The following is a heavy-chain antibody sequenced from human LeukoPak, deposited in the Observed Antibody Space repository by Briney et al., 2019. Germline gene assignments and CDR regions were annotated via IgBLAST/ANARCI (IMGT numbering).Heavy chain of an antibody. CDR3: AKPGTATIIRGYFEH. CDR1: GFTFSSYA. J-gene: IGHJ4*02. V-gene: IGHV3-23*01. Sequence: PGGSLRLSCAASGFTFSSYAMTWVRQAPGKGLEWVAGISGSGGITSCADSVKGRFTISRDNSKNTLYMHMNSLRAEDTAVYYCAKPGTATIIRGYFEHWGQGTLVTVSS. CDR2: ISGSGGIT. D-gene: IGHD3-3*01.